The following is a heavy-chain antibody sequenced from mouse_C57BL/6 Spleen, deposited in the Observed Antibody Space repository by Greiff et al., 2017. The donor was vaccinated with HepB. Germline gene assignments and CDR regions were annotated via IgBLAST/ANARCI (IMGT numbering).Heavy chain of an antibody. J-gene: IGHJ1*03. CDR1: GFTFSSYA. Sequence: EVKLVESGGGLVKPGGSLKLSCAASGFTFSSYAMSWVRQTPEKRLEWVATISDGGSYTYYPDNVKGRFTISRDNAKNNLYLQMSHLKSEDTAMYYCARVYSNYEGYFDVWGTGTTVTVSS. CDR3: ARVYSNYEGYFDV. D-gene: IGHD2-5*01. V-gene: IGHV5-4*03. CDR2: ISDGGSYT.